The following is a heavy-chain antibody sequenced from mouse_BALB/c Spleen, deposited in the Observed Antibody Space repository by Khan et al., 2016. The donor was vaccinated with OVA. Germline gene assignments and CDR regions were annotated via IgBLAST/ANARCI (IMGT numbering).Heavy chain of an antibody. D-gene: IGHD3-3*01. J-gene: IGHJ4*01. Sequence: QVQLKESGPGLVQPSQSLSITCTVSGFSLTNYAVHWVRQSPGKGLEWLGVIWSGGSADYNAAFISRLSITKDDSKSKVFFEMISLQPNDTAIYYGARRGGRGRGYAMDYWGQGTSVTVSS. CDR3: ARRGGRGRGYAMDY. CDR2: IWSGGSA. V-gene: IGHV2-2*02. CDR1: GFSLTNYA.